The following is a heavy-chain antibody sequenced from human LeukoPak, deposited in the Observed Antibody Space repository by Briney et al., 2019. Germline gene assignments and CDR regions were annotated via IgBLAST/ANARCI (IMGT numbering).Heavy chain of an antibody. CDR1: GFTFSSYA. Sequence: GGSLRLSCAASGFTFSSYAMHWVRQAPGKGLEWVAVISYDGSNKYYADSVKGRFTISRDNSKNTLYLQMNSLGAEDTAVYYCAKDYIAAAGHYYFDYWGQGTLVTVSS. CDR2: ISYDGSNK. J-gene: IGHJ4*02. CDR3: AKDYIAAAGHYYFDY. V-gene: IGHV3-30-3*01. D-gene: IGHD6-13*01.